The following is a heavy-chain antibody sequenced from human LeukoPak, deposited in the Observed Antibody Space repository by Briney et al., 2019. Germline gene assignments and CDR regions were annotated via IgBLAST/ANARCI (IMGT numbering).Heavy chain of an antibody. V-gene: IGHV1-2*06. Sequence: GASVKVSCKASGYTFTGYYMHWVRRAPGQGLEWMGRINPNSGGTNYAQKFQGRVTMTRETSVSTAYMELSRLRSDDTAVYYCAREYDYYDSSGYPRRDAFDIWGQGTMVTASS. D-gene: IGHD3-22*01. J-gene: IGHJ3*02. CDR3: AREYDYYDSSGYPRRDAFDI. CDR1: GYTFTGYY. CDR2: INPNSGGT.